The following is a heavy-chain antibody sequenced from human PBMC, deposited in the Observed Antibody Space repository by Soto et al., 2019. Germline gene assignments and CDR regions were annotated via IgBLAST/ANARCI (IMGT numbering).Heavy chain of an antibody. V-gene: IGHV3-23*01. CDR1: GFTFSSYA. J-gene: IGHJ4*02. CDR2: ISGSGGST. D-gene: IGHD6-13*01. Sequence: AGGSLRLSCAASGFTFSSYAMSWVRQAPGKGLEWVSAISGSGGSTYYADSVKGRFTISRDNSKNTLYLQMNSLRAEDTAVYYCAKGRPYSSSWYWAYWGQGTLVTVSS. CDR3: AKGRPYSSSWYWAY.